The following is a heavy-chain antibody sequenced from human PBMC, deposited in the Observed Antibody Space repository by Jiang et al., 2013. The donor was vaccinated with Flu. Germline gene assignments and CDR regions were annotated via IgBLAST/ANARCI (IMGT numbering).Heavy chain of an antibody. D-gene: IGHD3-10*01. V-gene: IGHV3-53*01. CDR1: GFTVSSNY. CDR2: IYSGGST. J-gene: IGHJ5*02. CDR3: ARDQSYGSGSYEP. Sequence: QLVESGGGLIQPGGSLRLSCAASGFTVSSNYMSWVRQAPGKGLEWVSVIYSGGSTYYADSVKGRFTISRDNSKNTLYLQMNSLRAEDTAVYYCARDQSYGSGSYEPWGQGTLVTVSS.